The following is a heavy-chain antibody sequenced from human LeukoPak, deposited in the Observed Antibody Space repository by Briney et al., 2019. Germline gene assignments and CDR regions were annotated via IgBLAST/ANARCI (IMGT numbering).Heavy chain of an antibody. CDR1: GYTFTNCH. Sequence: ASVKVSCKASGYTFTNCHINWVRQASGQGLEWMTWINPDTGDKGYARKFQDRVTITTDTSISTAYMELSSLSSEDTAVYFCARTTSMTASGYDYWGQGTLVTVSS. CDR2: INPDTGDK. CDR3: ARTTSMTASGYDY. D-gene: IGHD2-21*02. V-gene: IGHV1-8*03. J-gene: IGHJ4*02.